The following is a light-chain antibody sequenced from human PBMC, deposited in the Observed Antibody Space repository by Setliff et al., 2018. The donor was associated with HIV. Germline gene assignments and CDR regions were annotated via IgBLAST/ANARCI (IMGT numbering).Light chain of an antibody. CDR2: NND. Sequence: HSVLAQTPSTSGTPGHRVIISCSGSHSNIGSNTVNWFQQFPGTAPKLLVYNNDQRPSGVPDRFSGSKSGTSASLAISGLQSEDEAEYYCASWDVGLNAFYVFGTGTKV. CDR1: HSNIGSNT. V-gene: IGLV1-44*01. CDR3: ASWDVGLNAFYV. J-gene: IGLJ1*01.